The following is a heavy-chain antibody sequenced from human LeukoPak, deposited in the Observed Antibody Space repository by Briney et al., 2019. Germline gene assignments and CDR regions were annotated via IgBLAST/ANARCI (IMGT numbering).Heavy chain of an antibody. CDR1: GGSISSPYW. J-gene: IGHJ4*02. CDR2: ISGSSSSI. V-gene: IGHV3-48*04. CDR3: ARGYGHFDY. D-gene: IGHD4-17*01. Sequence: GTLSLTCAVSGGSISSPYWWSWVRQASGEGLEWVSYISGSSSSIYYADSVKGRFTISRDNAKNSVHLQMNSLRAEDTAVYYCARGYGHFDYWGQGTLVTVSS.